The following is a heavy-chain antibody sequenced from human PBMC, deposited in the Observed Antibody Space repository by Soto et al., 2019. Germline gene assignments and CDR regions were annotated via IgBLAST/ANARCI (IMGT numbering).Heavy chain of an antibody. D-gene: IGHD3-3*01. CDR1: GYTFTSYY. V-gene: IGHV1-46*01. Sequence: QVELVQSGAEVKKPGASVKVSCKAAGYTFTSYYMHWVRQAPGQGLEWMGFINPSGGITTYAQKFQARVTMTNDTSTSTVNMELRTLKSEDTAVYYCARRSIFTWSDAFDIWGQGTMVTVSA. CDR3: ARRSIFTWSDAFDI. CDR2: INPSGGIT. J-gene: IGHJ3*02.